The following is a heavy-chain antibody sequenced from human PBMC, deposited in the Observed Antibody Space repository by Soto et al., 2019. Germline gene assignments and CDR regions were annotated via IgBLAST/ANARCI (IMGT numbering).Heavy chain of an antibody. Sequence: ASVKVSCKVSGYTLTELSMHWVRQSPGKGLEWMGGFDPEDGETIYAQKFQGRVTMTEDTSTDTAYMELSSLRSEDTAVYYCAIGRRFLEWLLLVYWGQGTLVTVSS. J-gene: IGHJ4*02. CDR2: FDPEDGET. CDR1: GYTLTELS. CDR3: AIGRRFLEWLLLVY. D-gene: IGHD3-3*01. V-gene: IGHV1-24*01.